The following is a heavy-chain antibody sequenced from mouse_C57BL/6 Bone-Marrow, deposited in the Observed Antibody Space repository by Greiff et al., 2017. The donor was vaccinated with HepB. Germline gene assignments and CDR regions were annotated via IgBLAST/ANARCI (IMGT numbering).Heavy chain of an antibody. D-gene: IGHD2-3*01. CDR3: TGEWLLQGGLTY. J-gene: IGHJ3*01. V-gene: IGHV6-3*01. CDR2: IRLKSDNYAT. CDR1: GFTFSNYW. Sequence: EVNVVESGGGLVQPGGSMKLSCVASGFTFSNYWMNWVRQSPEKGLEWVAQIRLKSDNYATHYAESVKGRFTISRDDSKSSVYLQMNNLRAEDTGIYYCTGEWLLQGGLTYWGQGTLVTVSA.